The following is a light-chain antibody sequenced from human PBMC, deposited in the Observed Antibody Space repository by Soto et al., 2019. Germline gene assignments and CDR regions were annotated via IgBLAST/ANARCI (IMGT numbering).Light chain of an antibody. CDR1: QSVGTY. CDR2: GAS. V-gene: IGKV3-15*01. Sequence: EIVLTQSPATLSLSPGERAILSCRASQSVGTYLAWYQQKPGQAPRLLIHGASTRAPGFPARFSGSGSGTDFTLTISSLQSEDFAVYYCQQYDNWPWTFGQGTKVDIK. J-gene: IGKJ1*01. CDR3: QQYDNWPWT.